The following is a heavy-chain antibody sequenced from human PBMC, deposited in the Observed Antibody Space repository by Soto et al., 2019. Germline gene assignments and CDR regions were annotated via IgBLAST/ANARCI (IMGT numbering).Heavy chain of an antibody. Sequence: QVQLQESGPGLVKPSETLSLTCTVSGGSVSSGSYYWSWIRQPPGKGLEWIGYIYYSGSTNYNPAVKSAVTXSVDTSKNQFSLKLSSVTAADTAVYYCARGALFDYWGQGTLVTVSS. CDR1: GGSVSSGSYY. J-gene: IGHJ4*02. CDR2: IYYSGST. CDR3: ARGALFDY. V-gene: IGHV4-61*01. D-gene: IGHD3-16*01.